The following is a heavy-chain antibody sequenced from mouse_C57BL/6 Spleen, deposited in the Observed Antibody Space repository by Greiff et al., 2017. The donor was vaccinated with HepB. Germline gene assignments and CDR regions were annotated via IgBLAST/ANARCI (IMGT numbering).Heavy chain of an antibody. D-gene: IGHD2-4*01. Sequence: VQLQQSGTVLARPGASVKMSCKTSGYTFTSYWMHWVKQRPGQGLEWIGAIYPGNSDTSYNQKFKGKAKLTAVTSASTAYMELSSLTNEDSAVYYCTRPYDYDGDWFAYWGQGTLVTVSA. CDR2: IYPGNSDT. V-gene: IGHV1-5*01. CDR1: GYTFTSYW. J-gene: IGHJ3*01. CDR3: TRPYDYDGDWFAY.